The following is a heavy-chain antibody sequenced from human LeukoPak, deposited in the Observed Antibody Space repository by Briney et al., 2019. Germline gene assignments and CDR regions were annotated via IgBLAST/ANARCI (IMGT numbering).Heavy chain of an antibody. Sequence: SETLSLTCTVSGGSISSSRYCWAWIRQPPGKGLEWIGSIYYSGSTYYNPSLESRVTISVDTSKNQFSLKLSSVTAADTAVYYCARDQGKALPAAFDIWGQGTMVTVSS. CDR1: GGSISSSRYC. V-gene: IGHV4-39*07. CDR3: ARDQGKALPAAFDI. CDR2: IYYSGST. D-gene: IGHD2-15*01. J-gene: IGHJ3*02.